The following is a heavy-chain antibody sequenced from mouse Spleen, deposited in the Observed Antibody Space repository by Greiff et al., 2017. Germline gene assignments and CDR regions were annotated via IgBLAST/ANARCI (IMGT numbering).Heavy chain of an antibody. V-gene: IGHV2-2*01. CDR3: ASSTTVVATWYFDV. D-gene: IGHD1-1*01. CDR2: IWSGGST. J-gene: IGHJ1*01. Sequence: VQRVESGPGLVQPSQSLSITCTVSGFSLTSYGVHWVRQSPGKGLEWLGVIWSGGSTDYNAAFISRLSISKDNSKSQVFFKMNSLQADDTAIYYCASSTTVVATWYFDVWGAGTTVTVSS. CDR1: GFSLTSYG.